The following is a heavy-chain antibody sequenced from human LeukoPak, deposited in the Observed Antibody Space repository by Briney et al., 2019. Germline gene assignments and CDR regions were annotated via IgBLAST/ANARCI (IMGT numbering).Heavy chain of an antibody. CDR1: GFSIGAGYS. V-gene: IGHV4-38-2*02. CDR2: IYHRGNT. D-gene: IGHD3-10*01. Sequence: SETLSLTCSVSGFSIGAGYSWGWIRQPPGKGLEWIGTIYHRGNTYYNPSLMSRVTISLDTSKNQFSLRLTSVTAADTALYYCAREVESWFGDLLSYFDSWGQGTQVTVSS. J-gene: IGHJ4*02. CDR3: AREVESWFGDLLSYFDS.